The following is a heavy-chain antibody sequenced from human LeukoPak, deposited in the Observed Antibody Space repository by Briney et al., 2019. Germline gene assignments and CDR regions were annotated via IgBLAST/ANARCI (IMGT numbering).Heavy chain of an antibody. Sequence: PSETLSLTCAVYGGSLSGYYWSWIRQPPGKGLEWIGEINHSGSTNYNPSLKSRVTISVDTSKNQFSLKLSSVTAADTAVYYCARMDSSSCVDYWGQGTLVTVSS. CDR3: ARMDSSSCVDY. CDR1: GGSLSGYY. V-gene: IGHV4-34*01. J-gene: IGHJ4*02. CDR2: INHSGST. D-gene: IGHD6-6*01.